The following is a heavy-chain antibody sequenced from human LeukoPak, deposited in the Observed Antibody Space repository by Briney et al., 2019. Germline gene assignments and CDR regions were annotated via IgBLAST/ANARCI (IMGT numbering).Heavy chain of an antibody. V-gene: IGHV4-34*01. J-gene: IGHJ4*02. Sequence: PSETLSLTCAVYGGSFSGYYWSWIRQPPGKGLEWTGEINHSGSTNYNPSLKSRVTISVDTSKNQFSLKLSSVTAADTAVYYCARGGRIAAAGTWDFDYWGQGTLVTVSS. CDR3: ARGGRIAAAGTWDFDY. CDR1: GGSFSGYY. D-gene: IGHD6-13*01. CDR2: INHSGST.